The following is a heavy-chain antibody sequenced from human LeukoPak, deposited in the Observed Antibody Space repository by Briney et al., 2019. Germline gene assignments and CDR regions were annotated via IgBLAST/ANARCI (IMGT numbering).Heavy chain of an antibody. CDR1: GFIFTNHW. CDR2: LKQDGSER. Sequence: PGGSLRLSCAASGFIFTNHWMSWVRQAPGKGLEWVGNLKQDGSERNYVDSVKGRFTISRDNAKNSVYLQMNSLRAEDTAVYYCARGAPLGYWGQGNLVTVSS. CDR3: ARGAPLGY. V-gene: IGHV3-7*04. D-gene: IGHD6-6*01. J-gene: IGHJ4*02.